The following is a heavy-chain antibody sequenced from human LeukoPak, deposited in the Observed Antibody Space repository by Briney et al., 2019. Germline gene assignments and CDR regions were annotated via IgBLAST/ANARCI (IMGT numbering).Heavy chain of an antibody. Sequence: PSETLSLTCTVSGGSISSYYWSWIRQPPGKGLEWIGYIYYSGGTNYNPSLKSRVTISVDTSKNQFSLKLSSVTAADTAVYYCARLYSGYDLAGYYYYYGMDVWGQGTTVTVSS. J-gene: IGHJ6*02. CDR2: IYYSGGT. V-gene: IGHV4-59*08. CDR1: GGSISSYY. CDR3: ARLYSGYDLAGYYYYYGMDV. D-gene: IGHD5-12*01.